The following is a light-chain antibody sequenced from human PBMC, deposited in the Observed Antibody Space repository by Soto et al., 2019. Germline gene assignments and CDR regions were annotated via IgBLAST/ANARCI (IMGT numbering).Light chain of an antibody. V-gene: IGKV1-5*03. J-gene: IGKJ2*01. CDR1: QSISSW. CDR3: QQYNSYPYT. CDR2: KAS. Sequence: DIQMTQSPSTLSASVGDRVTITCRASQSISSWLAWYQQKPGKAPKLLIYKASSLESGVPSRFSGSGSGTQFTLTISSLQPDDFATYYCQQYNSYPYTFGQGTKLEIK.